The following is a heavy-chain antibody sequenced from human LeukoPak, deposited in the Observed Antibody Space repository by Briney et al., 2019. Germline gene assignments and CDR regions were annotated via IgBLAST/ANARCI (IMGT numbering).Heavy chain of an antibody. CDR1: GYTFTSYD. Sequence: AASVKVSCTASGYTFTSYDINWVRQATGQGLEWMGWMNPNSGNTGYAQKFQGRVTMTRNTSISTAYMELSSLRSEDTAVYYCAGGYYDSSGYYYSYWGQGTLVTVSS. CDR2: MNPNSGNT. D-gene: IGHD3-22*01. V-gene: IGHV1-8*01. J-gene: IGHJ4*02. CDR3: AGGYYDSSGYYYSY.